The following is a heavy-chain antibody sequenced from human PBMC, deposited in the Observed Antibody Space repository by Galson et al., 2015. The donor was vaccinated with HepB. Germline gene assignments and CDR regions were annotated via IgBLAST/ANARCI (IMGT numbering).Heavy chain of an antibody. D-gene: IGHD1-1*01. Sequence: CAISEDSVSSNSAAWNWIRQSPSRGLEWLGRTYYRSKWYSDYAVSVRSRITINPDTSKNQFSLQLKSVTPEDTAVYYCARVHGTIYYYGMDVWGQGTTVTVSS. CDR3: ARVHGTIYYYGMDV. CDR2: TYYRSKWYS. V-gene: IGHV6-1*01. CDR1: EDSVSSNSAA. J-gene: IGHJ6*02.